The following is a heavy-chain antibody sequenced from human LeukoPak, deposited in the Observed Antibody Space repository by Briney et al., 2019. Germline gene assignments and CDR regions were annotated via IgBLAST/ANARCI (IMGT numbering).Heavy chain of an antibody. CDR3: AKDPSSSFEWHFDY. J-gene: IGHJ4*02. CDR2: ISWNSGSI. V-gene: IGHV3-9*01. Sequence: GGSLRLSCAASGFTFDDYAMHWVRQAPGKGLEWVSGISWNSGSIGYADSVKGRFTISRDNAKNSLYLQMNSLRAEDTALYYCAKDPSSSFEWHFDYWGQGTLVTVSS. CDR1: GFTFDDYA. D-gene: IGHD6-13*01.